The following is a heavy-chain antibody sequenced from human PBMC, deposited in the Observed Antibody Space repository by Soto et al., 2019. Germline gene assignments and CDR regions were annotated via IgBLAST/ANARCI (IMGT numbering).Heavy chain of an antibody. Sequence: SVKVSCKASGFTFTSSAVQWVRQARGQRLEWIGWIVVGSGNTNYAQRFQERVTITRDMSTSTAYMELSSLRSEDTAVYYCAVVTAPGVVYGMDVWGQVTPVTVSS. CDR3: AVVTAPGVVYGMDV. CDR1: GFTFTSSA. V-gene: IGHV1-58*01. D-gene: IGHD3-3*01. J-gene: IGHJ6*02. CDR2: IVVGSGNT.